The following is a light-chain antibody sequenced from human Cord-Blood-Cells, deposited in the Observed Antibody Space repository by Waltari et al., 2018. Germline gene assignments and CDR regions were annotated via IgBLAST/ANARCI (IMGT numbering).Light chain of an antibody. CDR1: QSVSSSY. CDR2: GAS. J-gene: IGKJ1*01. Sequence: LTPSPGTLSLSTGERATLSCRASQSVSSSYLAWYQQKPGQAPRLLIYGASSRATGIPDRFSGSGSGTDFTLTISRLEPEDFAVYYCQQYGSSPRTFGQGTKVEIK. V-gene: IGKV3-20*01. CDR3: QQYGSSPRT.